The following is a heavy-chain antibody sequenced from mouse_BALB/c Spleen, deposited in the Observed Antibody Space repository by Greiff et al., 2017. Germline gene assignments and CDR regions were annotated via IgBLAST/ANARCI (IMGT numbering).Heavy chain of an antibody. Sequence: EVMLVESGGGLVQPGGSRKLSCAASGFTFRSFGMHWVRQAPEKGLEWVAYISSGSSTIYYADTVKGRFTISRDNPKNTLFLQMTSLRSEDTAMYYCARGYPLWAMDYWGQGTSVTVSS. CDR3: ARGYPLWAMDY. J-gene: IGHJ4*01. V-gene: IGHV5-17*02. CDR2: ISSGSSTI. CDR1: GFTFRSFG. D-gene: IGHD2-2*01.